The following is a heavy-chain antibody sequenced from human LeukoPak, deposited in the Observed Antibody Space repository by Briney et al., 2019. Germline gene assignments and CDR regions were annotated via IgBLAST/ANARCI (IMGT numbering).Heavy chain of an antibody. D-gene: IGHD3-22*01. Sequence: PGRSLRLSCAASGFTFSSYGMHWVRQAPGKRLEWVAVISYDGINEYYADSVKGRFTISRDNSKNTLYLQMNSLRAEDTAVYYCARDLTYYFDSSDYGGAFDIWGQGQWSPFLQ. J-gene: IGHJ3*02. CDR3: ARDLTYYFDSSDYGGAFDI. CDR1: GFTFSSYG. V-gene: IGHV3-30*03. CDR2: ISYDGINE.